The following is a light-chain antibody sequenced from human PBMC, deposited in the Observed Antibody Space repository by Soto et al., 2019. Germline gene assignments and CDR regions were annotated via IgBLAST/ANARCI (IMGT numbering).Light chain of an antibody. J-gene: IGKJ1*01. CDR2: KAS. Sequence: DIQMTQSPSTLSGSVGDRVTITCRASQTISSWLAWYQQKPGKAPKLLIYKASTLKSGVPSRFSGSGSGTEFTLTISSLQPDDFATYYCQHDNSYSEAFVQGTKVDIK. V-gene: IGKV1-5*03. CDR3: QHDNSYSEA. CDR1: QTISSW.